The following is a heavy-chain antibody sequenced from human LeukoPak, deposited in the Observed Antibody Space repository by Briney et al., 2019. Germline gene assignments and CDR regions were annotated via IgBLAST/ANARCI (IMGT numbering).Heavy chain of an antibody. CDR1: GGSISSGGYY. V-gene: IGHV4-31*03. Sequence: PSETLSLTCTVSGGSISSGGYYWSWIRQHPGKGLEWIGYIYYSGSTYYNPSLKSRVTISVDTSKNQFSLKLSSVTAADTAVYYCGRYALYYYDSGVLVGPFDIGAQGKMVTVSS. CDR2: IYYSGST. J-gene: IGHJ3*02. D-gene: IGHD3-22*01. CDR3: GRYALYYYDSGVLVGPFDI.